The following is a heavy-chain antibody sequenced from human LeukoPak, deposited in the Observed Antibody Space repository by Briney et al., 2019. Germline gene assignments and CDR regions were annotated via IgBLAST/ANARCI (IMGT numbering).Heavy chain of an antibody. V-gene: IGHV3-7*03. D-gene: IGHD3-16*01. Sequence: GGSLRLSCAASGFIFSGFWMTWVRQAPGKGLEWVANIKQDGTEKYYVDSVKGRFTISRDNAKNSLYLQMNSLRVEDTAVYYCVREKGDDYWGQGPLVTVSS. CDR1: GFIFSGFW. CDR3: VREKGDDY. CDR2: IKQDGTEK. J-gene: IGHJ4*02.